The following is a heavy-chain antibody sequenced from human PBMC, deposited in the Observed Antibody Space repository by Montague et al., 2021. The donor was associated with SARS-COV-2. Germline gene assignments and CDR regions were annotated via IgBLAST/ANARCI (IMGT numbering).Heavy chain of an antibody. J-gene: IGHJ4*02. Sequence: SVKVSCKASGYTFASYGISWVRQAPGQGLEWMGWISAYNGNTNYAQKLQGRVTMTTDTSTSTAYMELRSLRSDDTAVYYCARDLRSIALLGYFDYWGQGTLVTVSS. V-gene: IGHV1-18*01. CDR3: ARDLRSIALLGYFDY. CDR2: ISAYNGNT. CDR1: GYTFASYG. D-gene: IGHD3-16*01.